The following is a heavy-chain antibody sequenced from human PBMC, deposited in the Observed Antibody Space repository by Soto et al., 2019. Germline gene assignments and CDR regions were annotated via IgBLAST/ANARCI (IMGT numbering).Heavy chain of an antibody. CDR2: MWPSGGT. CDR3: ARCLHCSNGGRFDP. CDR1: GVSISSSNW. V-gene: IGHV4-4*02. J-gene: IGHJ5*02. D-gene: IGHD2-8*01. Sequence: PSETLSLTCAVSGVSISSSNWWTWVRQAPGKGLEWIGEMWPSGGTTYNPSLQNRVTISVDNSKNQLSLTLTSVTAADTAIYYCARCLHCSNGGRFDPWGQGALVTVSS.